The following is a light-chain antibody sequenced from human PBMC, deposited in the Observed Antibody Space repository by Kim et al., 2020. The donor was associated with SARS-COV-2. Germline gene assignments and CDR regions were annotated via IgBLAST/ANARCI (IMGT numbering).Light chain of an antibody. J-gene: IGLJ3*02. CDR2: GKN. CDR1: NVRTYE. Sequence: ALGRTVRKTCQRDNVRTYESSCYQQKPRRDPVTVIYGKNDRRSGGPDRFSGASSGNTASFTITGAQAEDEADDYCVSRDSSGNPLVFGGGTQLTVL. CDR3: VSRDSSGNPLV. V-gene: IGLV3-19*01.